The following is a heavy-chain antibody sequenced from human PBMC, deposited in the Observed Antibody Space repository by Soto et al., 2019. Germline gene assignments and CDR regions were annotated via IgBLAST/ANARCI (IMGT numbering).Heavy chain of an antibody. V-gene: IGHV4-34*01. CDR2: INHSGSA. CDR3: ARGLITGSQYSGGWYYFDS. Sequence: QVQLQQSGAGLLKPSETLSLTCDVYGGSFSGYIWTWIRQTPGKGLQWIGQINHSGSANYNPSLEIRVTISVHTSNSQSSLELSSVTAADTAVYYCARGLITGSQYSGGWYYFDSWGQGTQVTVSS. J-gene: IGHJ4*02. D-gene: IGHD1-26*01. CDR1: GGSFSGYI.